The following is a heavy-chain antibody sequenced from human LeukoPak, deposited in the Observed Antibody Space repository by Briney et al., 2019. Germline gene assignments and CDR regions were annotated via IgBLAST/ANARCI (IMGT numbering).Heavy chain of an antibody. D-gene: IGHD2-2*01. CDR3: ARQGVPAPLRWFDP. CDR1: GGSISSSSYY. Sequence: SETLSLTCTVPGGSISSSSYYWGWIRQPPGKGLEWIGSIYYSGSTYYNPSLKSRVTISVDTSKNQFSLKLSSVTAADTAVYYCARQGVPAPLRWFDPWGQGTLVTVSS. V-gene: IGHV4-39*01. J-gene: IGHJ5*02. CDR2: IYYSGST.